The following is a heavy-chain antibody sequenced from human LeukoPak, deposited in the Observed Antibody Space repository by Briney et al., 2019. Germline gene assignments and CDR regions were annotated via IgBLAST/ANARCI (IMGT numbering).Heavy chain of an antibody. CDR1: GGPIRSYT. Sequence: PSETLSLTCTVSGGPIRSYTWNWIRQPPGKGLEWIGYIYYSGSTNYNPSLKSRVTISVDTSKNQFSLKLSSVTAADTAVYYCARDTVMQPWGQGTLVTVSS. CDR3: ARDTVMQP. D-gene: IGHD2-21*01. V-gene: IGHV4-59*01. J-gene: IGHJ4*02. CDR2: IYYSGST.